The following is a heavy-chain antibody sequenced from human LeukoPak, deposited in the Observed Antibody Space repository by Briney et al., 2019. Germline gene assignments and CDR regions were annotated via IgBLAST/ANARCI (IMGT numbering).Heavy chain of an antibody. D-gene: IGHD2-15*01. CDR1: GDSISSGYY. CDR3: AGGVVVLAAFDN. J-gene: IGHJ4*02. Sequence: SETLSLTCIVSGDSISSGYYWSWIRQLPGKGLGWIGYIYYGGSTFYSPSLKSRVTISVDPSKNRFSLELSSVTAADTAVYYCAGGVVVLAAFDNWGQGTLVTVSS. CDR2: IYYGGST. V-gene: IGHV4-31*03.